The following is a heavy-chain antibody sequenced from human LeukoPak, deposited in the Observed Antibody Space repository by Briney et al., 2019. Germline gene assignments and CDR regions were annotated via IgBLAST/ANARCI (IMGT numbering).Heavy chain of an antibody. D-gene: IGHD1-26*01. CDR2: IDWDDEK. V-gene: IGHV2-70*16. CDR3: ARMRRIVGPTNSYYFDY. J-gene: IGHJ4*02. CDR1: GLSLSTSGMC. Sequence: SGPVLVKPEQTLTLTCTLSGLSLSTSGMCVSWIRQPPGKALEWLARIDWDDEKFYTTSLKTRLTVSSDTSKNQVVLTMTNMDPEDTATFYCARMRRIVGPTNSYYFDYWGQGILVTVSS.